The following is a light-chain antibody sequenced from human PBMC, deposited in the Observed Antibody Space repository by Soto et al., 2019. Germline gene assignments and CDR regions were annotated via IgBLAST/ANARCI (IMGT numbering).Light chain of an antibody. Sequence: DIQMTQSPSSVSASLGDRVTITCRASQGISSWLAWYQQKPGKAPKILIYTASSWQIGVPSRFSGSGSGTDFTLTISGQPHEDFATYYFQQAKSFPLAFGGGTKGEIK. CDR1: QGISSW. J-gene: IGKJ4*01. V-gene: IGKV1-12*01. CDR2: TAS. CDR3: QQAKSFPLA.